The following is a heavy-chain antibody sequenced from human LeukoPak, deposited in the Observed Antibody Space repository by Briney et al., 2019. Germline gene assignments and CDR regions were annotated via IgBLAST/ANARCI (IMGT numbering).Heavy chain of an antibody. J-gene: IGHJ4*02. CDR1: GYAFGSYD. Sequence: ASVKVSCKASGYAFGSYDISWVRQVPGQGFEWLGWMNPTSGDTGYAPEFQGRVNMTRDISTNTAYMELTSLISADTAVYYCARGESALWFGEMNPWGQGTLVTVSA. V-gene: IGHV1-8*02. CDR2: MNPTSGDT. CDR3: ARGESALWFGEMNP. D-gene: IGHD3-10*01.